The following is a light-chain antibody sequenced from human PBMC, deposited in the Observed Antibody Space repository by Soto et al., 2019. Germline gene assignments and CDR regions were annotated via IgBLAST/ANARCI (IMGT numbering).Light chain of an antibody. CDR1: QSISSW. V-gene: IGKV1-5*03. CDR2: KAS. J-gene: IGKJ1*01. CDR3: QQYNSYWT. Sequence: DIQMTQSPSTLSASVGDRVNITCRASQSISSWLDWYQQKPGKAPKLLIYKASSLESGVPSRFSGSGSGTEFTLTISSLQPADFATYYFQQYNSYWTFGQGTKVELK.